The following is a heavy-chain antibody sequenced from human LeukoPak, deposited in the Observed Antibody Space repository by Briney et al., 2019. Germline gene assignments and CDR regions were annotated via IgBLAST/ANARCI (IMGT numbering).Heavy chain of an antibody. Sequence: GGSPRISCAAPGVTVSSNYMNLVRQAPGKGLGWGSVIYSGGSTYYADSVKGRFTISRHNSKNTLYLQMNSLRAEDTAVYYCHRAHSSGHYYYGMDVWGQGTTVTVSS. D-gene: IGHD2-15*01. CDR1: GVTVSSNY. V-gene: IGHV3-53*04. CDR2: IYSGGST. CDR3: HRAHSSGHYYYGMDV. J-gene: IGHJ6*02.